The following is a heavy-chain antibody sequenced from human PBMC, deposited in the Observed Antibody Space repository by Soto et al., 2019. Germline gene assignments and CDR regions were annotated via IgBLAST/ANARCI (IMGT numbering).Heavy chain of an antibody. D-gene: IGHD3-22*01. CDR1: GCYLSSYY. CDR3: ARLGGFYQSLDS. J-gene: IGHJ5*01. Sequence: SQTLSLTCTFSGCYLSSYYWSLLRPPPGKGLEWIGYIYYTGTTTYNPSIKSRVTISVDSSKNQFSLNLTSVGAADTAVYYCARLGGFYQSLDSWGQGTLVTVSS. CDR2: IYYTGTT. V-gene: IGHV4-59*08.